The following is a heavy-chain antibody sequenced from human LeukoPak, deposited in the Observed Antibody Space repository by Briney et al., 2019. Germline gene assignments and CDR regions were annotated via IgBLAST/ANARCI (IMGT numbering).Heavy chain of an antibody. D-gene: IGHD1-26*01. V-gene: IGHV4-34*01. CDR3: ARIVNRGSYYYYYYMDV. CDR2: INHSGST. J-gene: IGHJ6*03. CDR1: GGSFSGYY. Sequence: SETLSLTCAVYGGSFSGYYWSWIRHPPGKGLEWIGEINHSGSTNYNPSLKSRVTISVDTSKNQFSLKLSSVTAADTAVYYCARIVNRGSYYYYYYMDVWGKGTTVTVSS.